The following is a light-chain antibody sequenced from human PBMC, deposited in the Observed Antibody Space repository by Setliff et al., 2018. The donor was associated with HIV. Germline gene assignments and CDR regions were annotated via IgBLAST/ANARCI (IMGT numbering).Light chain of an antibody. CDR1: SSDVGGYSF. Sequence: QSALAQPHSVSGSPGQSVTISCTGTSSDVGGYSFVSWYQQHPNKAPELMVYAVNKRPSGVPDRFSGSKSGNTASLTISGLQPDDEADYYCCSYAGNYAWVFGGGTK. V-gene: IGLV2-11*01. CDR2: AVN. CDR3: CSYAGNYAWV. J-gene: IGLJ3*02.